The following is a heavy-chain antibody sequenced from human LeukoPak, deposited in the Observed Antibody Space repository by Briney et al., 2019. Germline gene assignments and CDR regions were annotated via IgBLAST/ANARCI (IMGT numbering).Heavy chain of an antibody. V-gene: IGHV6-1*01. CDR3: ARAGVGATTYFDS. Sequence: SQTLSLTCAISGDSVSSNTAAWNWIRQSPSRGLEWLGRTYYRSKWYNNYAVSVKSRISINPDTSKNQFSLQLKSVTPEDTAVYYCARAGVGATTYFDSWGQGTLVTVSS. J-gene: IGHJ4*02. CDR2: TYYRSKWYN. D-gene: IGHD1-26*01. CDR1: GDSVSSNTAA.